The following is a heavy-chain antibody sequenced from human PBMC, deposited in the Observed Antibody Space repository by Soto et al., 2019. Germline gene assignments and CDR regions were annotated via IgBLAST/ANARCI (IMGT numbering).Heavy chain of an antibody. CDR2: IDPSDSYT. CDR3: ARFIAAAGTYGMDG. D-gene: IGHD6-13*01. J-gene: IGHJ6*02. Sequence: GESLKISCKGSGYSFTSYWISWVRQMPGKGLEWMGRIDPSDSYTNYSPSFQGHVTISADKSISTAYLQWSSLKASDTAMYYCARFIAAAGTYGMDGWGQGITVTVAS. CDR1: GYSFTSYW. V-gene: IGHV5-10-1*01.